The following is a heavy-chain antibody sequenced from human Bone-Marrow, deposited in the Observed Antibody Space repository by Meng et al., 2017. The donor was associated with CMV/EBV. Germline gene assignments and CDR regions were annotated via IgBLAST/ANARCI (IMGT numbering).Heavy chain of an antibody. CDR1: GFTFSTYA. D-gene: IGHD3-9*01. CDR3: AKFDPYYFDY. Sequence: LSCAAYGFTFSTYAMSWVRQAPGQRLEWVSTISNSGATTYYADSVKGRFTISRDNSKNMLYLQVDSLRTEDTALYYCAKFDPYYFDYWGQGTLVTVSS. V-gene: IGHV3-23*01. CDR2: ISNSGATT. J-gene: IGHJ4*02.